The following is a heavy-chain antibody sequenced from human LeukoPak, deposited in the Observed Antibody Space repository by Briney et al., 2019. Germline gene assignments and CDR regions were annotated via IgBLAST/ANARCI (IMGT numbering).Heavy chain of an antibody. CDR3: ARVYGSTVTTRHFDY. D-gene: IGHD4-17*01. V-gene: IGHV4-4*02. CDR2: IYHSGST. Sequence: SETLSLTCAVSGGSISSSNWWSWVRQPPGKGLEWSGEIYHSGSTNYNPSLKSRVTISVDKSKNQFSLKLSSVTAADTAVYYCARVYGSTVTTRHFDYWGQGTLVTVSS. CDR1: GGSISSSNW. J-gene: IGHJ4*02.